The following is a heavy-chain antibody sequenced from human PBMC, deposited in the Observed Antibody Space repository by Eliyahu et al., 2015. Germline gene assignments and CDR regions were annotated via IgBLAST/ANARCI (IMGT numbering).Heavy chain of an antibody. Sequence: QVQLVQSGAEVKRPGSSVKVSCKASXGTFTSHTIXWGRQAPGQGLEWLGGFIPVFGTAKNAQKFQGRVTLTADESTSTAYMELSSLRSEDTAVYYCALEGGSSGPRWFDPWGQGTLVTVSS. CDR3: ALEGGSSGPRWFDP. CDR2: FIPVFGTA. D-gene: IGHD6-19*01. V-gene: IGHV1-69*01. CDR1: XGTFTSHT. J-gene: IGHJ5*02.